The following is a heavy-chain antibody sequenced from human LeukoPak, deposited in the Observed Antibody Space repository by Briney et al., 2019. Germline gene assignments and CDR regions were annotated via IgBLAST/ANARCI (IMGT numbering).Heavy chain of an antibody. CDR2: ISGSGDYT. CDR1: GFTFSDYA. V-gene: IGHV3-23*01. CDR3: ATTLRSGSYYFDS. J-gene: IGHJ4*02. Sequence: GGSLRLSCAASGFTFSDYAMSWVRQPPGKGLEWVSTISGSGDYTYYADSVRGRFTISRDNSKHTLYLQMNSLRVEDTAVYYCATTLRSGSYYFDSWGQGTLVTVSS. D-gene: IGHD1-26*01.